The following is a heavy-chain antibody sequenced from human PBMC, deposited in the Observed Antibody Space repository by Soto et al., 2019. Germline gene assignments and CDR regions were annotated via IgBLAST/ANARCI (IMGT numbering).Heavy chain of an antibody. CDR3: ARAIVGPTTTGWLDP. J-gene: IGHJ5*02. D-gene: IGHD1-26*01. Sequence: SVKVSCKAFGGTFSRYTITWMRQAPGQGLEWMGGLIPISGTPNYAQKFQGRVTITADESTSTAYMELSSLRFEDTAVYYCARAIVGPTTTGWLDPWGQGTLVTVSS. V-gene: IGHV1-69*13. CDR2: LIPISGTP. CDR1: GGTFSRYT.